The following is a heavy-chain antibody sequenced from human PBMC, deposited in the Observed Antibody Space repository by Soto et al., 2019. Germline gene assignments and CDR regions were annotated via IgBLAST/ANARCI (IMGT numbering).Heavy chain of an antibody. J-gene: IGHJ6*03. Sequence: GGSLRLSCAASGFTFSSYAMSWVRQAPGKGLEWVSAISGSGGSTYYVDSVKGRFTISRDNSKNTLYLQMNSLRAEDTTVYYCARVPMGGYCSGGSCSDYYYMDVWGKGTTVTVSS. CDR3: ARVPMGGYCSGGSCSDYYYMDV. D-gene: IGHD2-15*01. CDR1: GFTFSSYA. CDR2: ISGSGGST. V-gene: IGHV3-23*01.